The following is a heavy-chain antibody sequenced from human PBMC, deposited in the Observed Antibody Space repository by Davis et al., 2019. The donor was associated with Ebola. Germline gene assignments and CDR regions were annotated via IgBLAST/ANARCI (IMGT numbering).Heavy chain of an antibody. Sequence: PGGSLRLSCSVSGGSITTSNHYWGWIRQPPGKGLEWIGSISYSGTTYYKPSLESRLTISVDTSKNQVSLQLSSVTAADTAVYYCARKVYIIASYYYGIDVWGQGTTVTVSS. CDR1: GGSITTSNHY. CDR3: ARKVYIIASYYYGIDV. V-gene: IGHV4-39*01. J-gene: IGHJ6*02. D-gene: IGHD2-8*01. CDR2: ISYSGTT.